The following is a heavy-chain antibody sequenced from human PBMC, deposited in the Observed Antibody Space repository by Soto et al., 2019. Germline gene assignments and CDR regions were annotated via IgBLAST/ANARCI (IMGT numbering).Heavy chain of an antibody. CDR3: AKDRRAGGNSAFYFDF. D-gene: IGHD3-16*01. Sequence: GGSLRLSCAASGFKFSNYAMSWVRQAPGKGLEWVSLISATGGGTYYADSVKGRFTISRDNSHNTLYLQVHSLTAEDTAVYYCAKDRRAGGNSAFYFDFWGQGAQVTSPQ. J-gene: IGHJ4*02. CDR1: GFKFSNYA. V-gene: IGHV3-23*01. CDR2: ISATGGGT.